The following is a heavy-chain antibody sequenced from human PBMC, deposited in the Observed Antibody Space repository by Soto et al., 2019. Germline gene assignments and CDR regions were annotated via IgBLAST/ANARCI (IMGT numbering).Heavy chain of an antibody. CDR3: VRGIWGYDLLTFDS. Sequence: SQTLSLTCGISGVSVSSNTVTWNWIRQSPSRGLEWLGRTYYRSKWYSDYATSVKGRIIINAETSKNQFSLQVNAVTLEDTAVYYCVRGIWGYDLLTFDSWGREPRSPSPQ. CDR2: TYYRSKWYS. D-gene: IGHD3-16*01. J-gene: IGHJ4*02. CDR1: GVSVSSNTVT. V-gene: IGHV6-1*01.